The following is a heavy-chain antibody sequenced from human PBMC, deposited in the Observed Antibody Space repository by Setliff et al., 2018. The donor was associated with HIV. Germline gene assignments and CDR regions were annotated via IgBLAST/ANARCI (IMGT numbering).Heavy chain of an antibody. CDR3: TKGRTYYDILTCRKTNGY. CDR2: IQSKTDGEST. D-gene: IGHD3-9*01. V-gene: IGHV3-15*01. Sequence: WIRQAPGKGLEWVGRIQSKTDGESTDYAAPVKGRFTISRDYSKNTLFLQMNSLKSEGTAMYYCTKGRTYYDILTCRKTNGYWGQGTLVTVSS. J-gene: IGHJ4*02.